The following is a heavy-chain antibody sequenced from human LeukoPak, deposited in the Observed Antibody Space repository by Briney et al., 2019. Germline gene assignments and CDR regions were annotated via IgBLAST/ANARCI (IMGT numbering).Heavy chain of an antibody. Sequence: SETLSLTCAVYGGSFSGYCWSWIRQPPGKGLEWIGEINHSGSTNYNPSLKSRVTISVDTSKNQFSLKLSSVTAADTAVYYCASQYTVTYNWFDPWGQGTLVTVSS. V-gene: IGHV4-34*01. CDR3: ASQYTVTYNWFDP. CDR2: INHSGST. D-gene: IGHD4-17*01. J-gene: IGHJ5*02. CDR1: GGSFSGYC.